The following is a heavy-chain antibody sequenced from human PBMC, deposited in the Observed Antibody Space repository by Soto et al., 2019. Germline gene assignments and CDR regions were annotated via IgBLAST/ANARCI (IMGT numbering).Heavy chain of an antibody. CDR1: GYTPTELS. Sequence: ASRKVSCKVSGYTPTELSMAWGRQAPGKGLERKGGFEPEEGETIYAQKFQGRVTMTEDTSTDTAYIELSSLRSEDTAVYYCATLGGRFLEWLSRYYYYYYMDVWGKGTTVTVSS. CDR3: ATLGGRFLEWLSRYYYYYYMDV. D-gene: IGHD3-3*01. V-gene: IGHV1-24*01. CDR2: FEPEEGET. J-gene: IGHJ6*03.